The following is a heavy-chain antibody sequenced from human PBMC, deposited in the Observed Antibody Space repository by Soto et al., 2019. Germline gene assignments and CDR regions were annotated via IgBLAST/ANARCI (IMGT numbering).Heavy chain of an antibody. CDR2: IWYDGSNK. CDR1: GFTFSSYG. CDR3: AREGVDIADYYYMDV. J-gene: IGHJ6*03. V-gene: IGHV3-33*01. Sequence: QVQLVESGGGVVQPGRSLRLSCAASGFTFSSYGMHWVRQAPGKGLEWVAVIWYDGSNKYYADSVKGRFTISRDNSKNTLYLQMNSLRAEDTAMYYCAREGVDIADYYYMDVWGKGTTVTVSS. D-gene: IGHD5-12*01.